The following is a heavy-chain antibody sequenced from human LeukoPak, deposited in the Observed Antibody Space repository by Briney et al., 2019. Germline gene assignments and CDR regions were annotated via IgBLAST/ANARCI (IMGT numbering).Heavy chain of an antibody. CDR3: ARDVDFDS. V-gene: IGHV3-74*01. Sequence: GGSLRLSCAASEFTFRSYWMHWVRQGPGKGLMWVSRINSDATSTTYADSVKGRFTISRDNAKNTLYLQMDSLTAEDSGVYYCARDVDFDSWGQGTLVTVSS. CDR1: EFTFRSYW. CDR2: INSDATST. J-gene: IGHJ4*02.